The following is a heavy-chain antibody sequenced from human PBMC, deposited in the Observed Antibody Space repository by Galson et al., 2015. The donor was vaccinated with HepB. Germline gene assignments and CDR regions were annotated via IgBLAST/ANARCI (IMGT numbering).Heavy chain of an antibody. Sequence: LSLTCTVSGGSISSYYWSWIRQPPGKGLEWIGYIYYSGSTNYNPSLKSRVTISVDTSKNQFSLKLSSVTAADTAVYYCARTMVRGVIIGPYFDYWGQGTLVTVSS. CDR1: GGSISSYY. V-gene: IGHV4-59*08. CDR3: ARTMVRGVIIGPYFDY. D-gene: IGHD3-10*01. CDR2: IYYSGST. J-gene: IGHJ4*02.